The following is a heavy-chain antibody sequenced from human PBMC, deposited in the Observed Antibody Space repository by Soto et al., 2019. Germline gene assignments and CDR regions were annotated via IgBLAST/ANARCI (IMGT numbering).Heavy chain of an antibody. J-gene: IGHJ4*02. D-gene: IGHD3-22*01. CDR2: ISYTGSTI. CDR1: GFTFSNYE. V-gene: IGHV3-48*03. Sequence: VGSLRLSCAASGFTFSNYEMNWVRQTPGKGLEWVSYISYTGSTIYYADSVRGRFTISRDNSKNSLYLQMNSLRAEDMAVYYCARGLRIYYDRSGLHYWGQGTLVTVSS. CDR3: ARGLRIYYDRSGLHY.